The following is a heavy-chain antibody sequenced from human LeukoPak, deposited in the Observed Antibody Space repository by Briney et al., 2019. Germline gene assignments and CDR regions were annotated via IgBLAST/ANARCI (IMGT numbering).Heavy chain of an antibody. CDR1: GYTFTSYG. CDR3: ARVDYYDSSGYSGGDY. J-gene: IGHJ4*02. D-gene: IGHD3-22*01. Sequence: ASVKVSCKASGYTFTSYGISWVRQAPGQGLEWMGWISAYNGNTNYAQKLQGRVTMTTDTSTSTAYMELRSLRSDDTAVYYCARVDYYDSSGYSGGDYWGQGTLVTVSS. V-gene: IGHV1-18*01. CDR2: ISAYNGNT.